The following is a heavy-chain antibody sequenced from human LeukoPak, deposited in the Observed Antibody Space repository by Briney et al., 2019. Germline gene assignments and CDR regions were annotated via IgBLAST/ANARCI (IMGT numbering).Heavy chain of an antibody. Sequence: ASVKVSCKASGYTFTSYGISWVRQAPGQGLEWMGWISAYNGNTNYAQKLQGRVTMTTDTSTSTAYMELRSLRSDDTAVYYCARALYYYDRSGYDYWGQGTLVTVSS. CDR1: GYTFTSYG. CDR3: ARALYYYDRSGYDY. D-gene: IGHD3-22*01. CDR2: ISAYNGNT. V-gene: IGHV1-18*01. J-gene: IGHJ4*02.